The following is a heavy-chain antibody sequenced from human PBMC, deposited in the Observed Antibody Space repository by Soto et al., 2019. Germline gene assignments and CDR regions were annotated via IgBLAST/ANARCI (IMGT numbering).Heavy chain of an antibody. V-gene: IGHV1-69*01. J-gene: IGHJ6*02. Sequence: QVQLVQSGAEVKKPGSSVKVSCKASGGTFSSYAISWVRQAPGQGLEWMVGIIPIFGTANYAQKFQGRVTITADESTSTAYMELSSLRSEDTAVYYCARDVVRGVIITSYYYYGMDVWGQGTTVTVSS. CDR1: GGTFSSYA. CDR2: IIPIFGTA. CDR3: ARDVVRGVIITSYYYYGMDV. D-gene: IGHD3-10*01.